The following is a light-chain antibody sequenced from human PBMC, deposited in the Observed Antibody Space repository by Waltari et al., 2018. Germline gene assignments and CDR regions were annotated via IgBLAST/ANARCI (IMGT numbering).Light chain of an antibody. CDR3: QQYKSYWT. Sequence: DIQMTQSPSTLSASVGDRVTITCRASQSISSWLAWYPQKPGKAPKLLIYKASSLESGVPSRFSGSGSGTEFTLTISSLQPDDFATYHCQQYKSYWTFGQGTKVEIK. CDR2: KAS. CDR1: QSISSW. J-gene: IGKJ1*01. V-gene: IGKV1-5*03.